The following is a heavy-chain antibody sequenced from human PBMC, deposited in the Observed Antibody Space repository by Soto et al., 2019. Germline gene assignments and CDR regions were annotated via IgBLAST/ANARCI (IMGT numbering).Heavy chain of an antibody. CDR2: ISSNGGST. J-gene: IGHJ4*02. Sequence: PGGSLRLSCAASGFTFSSYAMHWVRQAPRKGLEYVSAISSNGGSTYYANSVKGRFTISRDNSKDTLYLQMGSLRAEDMAVYYCAGGDDYDILTGYYYWGQGTLVTVSS. CDR3: AGGDDYDILTGYYY. V-gene: IGHV3-64*01. CDR1: GFTFSSYA. D-gene: IGHD3-9*01.